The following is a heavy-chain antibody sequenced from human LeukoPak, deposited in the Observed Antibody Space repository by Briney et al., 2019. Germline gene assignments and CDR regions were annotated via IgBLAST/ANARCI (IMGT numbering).Heavy chain of an antibody. CDR1: GFTFNSYG. CDR2: IWYDGSYK. D-gene: IGHD2-21*01. J-gene: IGHJ4*02. Sequence: GRSLRLSCAASGFTFNSYGMHWVRQAPGKGLEWVAVIWYDGSYKYYADSVKGRFTIPKDNSKNTLELQMSSLRADDTAVYYCARWASIQATYFFDYWGQGTLVTVSS. CDR3: ARWASIQATYFFDY. V-gene: IGHV3-33*01.